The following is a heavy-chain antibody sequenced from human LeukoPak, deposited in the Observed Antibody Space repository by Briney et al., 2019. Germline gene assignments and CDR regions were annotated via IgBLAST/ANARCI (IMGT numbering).Heavy chain of an antibody. CDR2: INAANGNS. CDR1: GYSFSRYA. Sequence: ASVKVSCKASGYSFSRYAMHWVRQAPGQRLEWMGWINAANGNSECAQKFQGRVTFTRDTSASTDYMELSSLRFDDTAVYYCARERPSSSWYPYYYGMDVWGQGTTVTVSS. CDR3: ARERPSSSWYPYYYGMDV. V-gene: IGHV1-3*01. J-gene: IGHJ6*02. D-gene: IGHD6-13*01.